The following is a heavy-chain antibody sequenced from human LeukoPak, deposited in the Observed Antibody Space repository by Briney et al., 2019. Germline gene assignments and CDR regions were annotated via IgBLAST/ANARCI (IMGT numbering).Heavy chain of an antibody. CDR1: GGSFSGYY. CDR2: IDHRGIT. J-gene: IGHJ4*02. Sequence: SETLSLTCAVYGGSFSGYYWSWIRQPPGKGLEWIGEIDHRGITNYNPSLKSRVTISVDTSKNQFSLKLSSVTAADTAVYYCARAGDYVWGSYRLHGYFDYWGQGTLVTVSS. CDR3: ARAGDYVWGSYRLHGYFDY. D-gene: IGHD3-16*02. V-gene: IGHV4-34*01.